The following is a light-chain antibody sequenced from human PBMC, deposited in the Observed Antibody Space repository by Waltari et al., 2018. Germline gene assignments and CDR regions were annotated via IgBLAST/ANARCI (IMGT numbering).Light chain of an antibody. CDR3: SSWTDSSRTGKLS. CDR2: EID. Sequence: QSALTQPPSASGSAGQSVTISCTGTTTDPRNFKYFSWYQQHPGKAPKLILYEIDRRPSGVPDRFSGSKSGDAASLTVSGLQAEDEAIYFCSSWTDSSRTGKLSFGGGTELTVL. V-gene: IGLV2-8*01. CDR1: TTDPRNFKY. J-gene: IGLJ2*01.